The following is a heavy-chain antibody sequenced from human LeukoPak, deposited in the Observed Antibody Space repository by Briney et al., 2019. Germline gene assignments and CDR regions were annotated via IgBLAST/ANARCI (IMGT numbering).Heavy chain of an antibody. CDR1: GGSISSYY. D-gene: IGHD3-22*01. J-gene: IGHJ2*01. CDR3: ARTDSSGYYVNWYFDL. Sequence: PSETLSLTCTVSGGSISSYYWSWIRQPPGKGLEWIGYIYDSGSTNYNPSLKSGITISVATSQTQFSLKLSSVTAADTAVYYCARTDSSGYYVNWYFDLWGRGTLVTVSS. CDR2: IYDSGST. V-gene: IGHV4-59*08.